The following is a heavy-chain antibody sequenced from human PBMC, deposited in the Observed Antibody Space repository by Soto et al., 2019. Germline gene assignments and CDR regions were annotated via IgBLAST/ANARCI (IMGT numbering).Heavy chain of an antibody. D-gene: IGHD1-26*01. J-gene: IGHJ5*02. CDR1: GFTFSSYA. Sequence: EVQLLESGGGLVQPGGSLRLSCAASGFTFSSYAMSWVRQAPGKGLEWVSAISGSGGSTYYADSVKGRFTISRDNSKNPLYQQMNSRRREETALYYWQKSRGHTPPGGQGTRVPLPS. CDR2: ISGSGGST. V-gene: IGHV3-23*01. CDR3: QKSRGHTPP.